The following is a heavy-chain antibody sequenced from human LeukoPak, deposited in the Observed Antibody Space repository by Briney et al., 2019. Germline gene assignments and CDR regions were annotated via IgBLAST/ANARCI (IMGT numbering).Heavy chain of an antibody. D-gene: IGHD5-24*01. J-gene: IGHJ4*02. CDR3: ARDGYNAFDY. V-gene: IGHV4-39*07. CDR2: IYYSGST. CDR1: GGSIGSSSYY. Sequence: SETLSLTCTVSGGSIGSSSYYWGWIRQPPGKGLNWIGSIYYSGSTYYNPSLKSRVTISVDTSRDQFSLKLSSVTAADTAVYYCARDGYNAFDYWGQGTLVTVSS.